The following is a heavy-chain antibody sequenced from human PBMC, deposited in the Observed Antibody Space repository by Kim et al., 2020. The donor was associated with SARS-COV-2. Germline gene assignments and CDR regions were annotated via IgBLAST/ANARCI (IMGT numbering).Heavy chain of an antibody. D-gene: IGHD4-17*01. Sequence: GGSLRLSCAASGFTFSSYAMSWVRQAPGKGLEWVSAISGSGGNTFYADSVKGRFTISRDNSKNTLYLQMNSLRAEDTAVYYCAKNPWRDTVLGSTFHDYWGQGTLVTVSS. CDR1: GFTFSSYA. V-gene: IGHV3-23*01. J-gene: IGHJ4*02. CDR2: ISGSGGNT. CDR3: AKNPWRDTVLGSTFHDY.